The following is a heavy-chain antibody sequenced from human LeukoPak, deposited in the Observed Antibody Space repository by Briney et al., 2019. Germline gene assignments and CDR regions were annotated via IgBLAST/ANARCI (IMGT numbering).Heavy chain of an antibody. D-gene: IGHD3-10*01. CDR2: INHSGST. J-gene: IGHJ6*02. V-gene: IGHV4-34*01. CDR1: GGSFSGYY. CDR3: ARVKTRYGSGSYYYYYYGMDV. Sequence: SETLSLTCAVYGGSFSGYYWSWIRQPPGKGLEWIGEINHSGSTNYNPSLKSRVTISVDTSKNQFSLKLSSVTAADTAVYYCARVKTRYGSGSYYYYYYGMDVWGQGTTVTVSS.